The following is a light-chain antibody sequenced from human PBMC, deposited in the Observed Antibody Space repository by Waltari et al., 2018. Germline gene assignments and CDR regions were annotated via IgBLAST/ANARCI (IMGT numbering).Light chain of an antibody. CDR2: KAS. V-gene: IGKV1-5*03. Sequence: DIQMTQAPSTLSASVGDRVTITCRASQSISMWLAWYQQKPGKAPNLLIYKASSLDSGVPSRFSGSGSETEFTLTISSLQPEDFATYYCQQYNTFPWTFGQGTKVGIK. CDR1: QSISMW. CDR3: QQYNTFPWT. J-gene: IGKJ1*01.